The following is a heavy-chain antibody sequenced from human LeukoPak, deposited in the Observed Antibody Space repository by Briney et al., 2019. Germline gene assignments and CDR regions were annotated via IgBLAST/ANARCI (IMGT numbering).Heavy chain of an antibody. D-gene: IGHD4-17*01. CDR1: GGSLSYYY. J-gene: IGHJ3*02. V-gene: IGHV4-59*08. CDR2: IYYNGSS. Sequence: SETLSLTCIVSGGSLSYYYWTWIRQSPGKGLGWIGDIYYNGSSNSNPSLKSRVTMSVDTSKNQFSLRLSSVTAADTAVYFCARCHGADDAFDIWGQGTMVTVSS. CDR3: ARCHGADDAFDI.